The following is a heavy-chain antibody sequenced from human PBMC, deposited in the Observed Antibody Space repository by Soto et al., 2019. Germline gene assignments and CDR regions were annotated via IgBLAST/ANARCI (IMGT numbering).Heavy chain of an antibody. V-gene: IGHV3-33*01. Sequence: QVQLVESGGGVVQPGRSLRLSCAASGFTFSSYGMHWVRQAPGKGLEWVAVIWYDGSNKYYADSVKGRFTISRDNSKNTLYLQMNSLRAEDTAVYYCAHSMGVSQYYGMDVWGQGTTVTVSS. J-gene: IGHJ6*02. CDR1: GFTFSSYG. D-gene: IGHD3-10*01. CDR2: IWYDGSNK. CDR3: AHSMGVSQYYGMDV.